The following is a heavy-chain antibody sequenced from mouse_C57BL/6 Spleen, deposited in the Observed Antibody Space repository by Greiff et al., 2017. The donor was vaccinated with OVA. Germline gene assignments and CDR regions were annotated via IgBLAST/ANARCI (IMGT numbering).Heavy chain of an antibody. CDR1: GYTFTSYW. CDR3: ARASAAQATDFDY. Sequence: QVQLQQPGAELVRPGTSVKLSCKASGYTFTSYWMHWVKQRPGQGLEWIGVIDPSDSYTTYTQKFKGKATLTVDTSSSTAYMQLSSLTSEDSAVYYGARASAAQATDFDYWGQGTTLTVSS. D-gene: IGHD3-2*02. J-gene: IGHJ2*01. V-gene: IGHV1-59*01. CDR2: IDPSDSYT.